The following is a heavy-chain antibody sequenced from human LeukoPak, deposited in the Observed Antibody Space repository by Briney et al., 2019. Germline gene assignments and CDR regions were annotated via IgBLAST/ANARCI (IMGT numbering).Heavy chain of an antibody. Sequence: PGRSLRLSCAASGFTLSSFGMHWVRQAPGKGLEWVALIWFDGSNKYYADSVKGRFTISRDNSKNTLYLQMNSLRAEDTAVYYCAREVVRGVIKWGQGTLVTVSS. V-gene: IGHV3-33*01. CDR3: AREVVRGVIK. D-gene: IGHD3-10*01. J-gene: IGHJ4*02. CDR2: IWFDGSNK. CDR1: GFTLSSFG.